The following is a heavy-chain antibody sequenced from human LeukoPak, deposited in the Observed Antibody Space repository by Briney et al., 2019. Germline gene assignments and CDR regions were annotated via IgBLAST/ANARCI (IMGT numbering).Heavy chain of an antibody. Sequence: GASVKVSCKASGYTFTGYYMHWVRQAPGQGLEWMGWINPNSGGTNYAQKFQGRVTMTRDTSISTAYMELSRLRSDDPAVYYCARERTVTQRPLDYWGQGTLVTVSS. CDR3: ARERTVTQRPLDY. CDR2: INPNSGGT. D-gene: IGHD4-17*01. V-gene: IGHV1-2*02. CDR1: GYTFTGYY. J-gene: IGHJ4*02.